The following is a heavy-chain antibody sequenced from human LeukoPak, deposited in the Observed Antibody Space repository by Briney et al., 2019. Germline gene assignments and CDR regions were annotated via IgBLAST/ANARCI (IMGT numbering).Heavy chain of an antibody. Sequence: GGSLRLSCAASGFTFSSYGMHWVRQAPGKGLEWVSGISGSGGSTYYADSVKGRFTISRDNSKNTLYLQMNSLRAEDTAVYYCAKDRNTAPFYYFDYWGQGTLVTVSS. D-gene: IGHD5-18*01. V-gene: IGHV3-23*01. CDR2: ISGSGGST. J-gene: IGHJ4*02. CDR1: GFTFSSYG. CDR3: AKDRNTAPFYYFDY.